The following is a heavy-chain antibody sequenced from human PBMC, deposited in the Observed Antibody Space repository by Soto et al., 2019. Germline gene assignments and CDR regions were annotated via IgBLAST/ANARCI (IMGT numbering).Heavy chain of an antibody. CDR2: ISGSGGST. J-gene: IGHJ6*02. D-gene: IGHD6-6*01. Sequence: GGSLRLSCAASGFTFSSYAMSWVRQAPGKGLEWVSAISGSGGSTYYADSVKGRFTISRDNSKNTLYLQMNSLRAEDTAVYYCAKDIGYSSSSDYYYYGMDVWGQGTTVTVSS. CDR3: AKDIGYSSSSDYYYYGMDV. V-gene: IGHV3-23*01. CDR1: GFTFSSYA.